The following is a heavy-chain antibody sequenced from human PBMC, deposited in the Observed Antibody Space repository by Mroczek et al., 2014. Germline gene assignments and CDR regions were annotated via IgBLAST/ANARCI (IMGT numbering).Heavy chain of an antibody. J-gene: IGHJ6*03. D-gene: IGHD3-9*01. CDR2: INHSGST. Sequence: QVQLQQWGAGLLKPSETLSLTCAVYGGSFSGYYWSWIRQPPGKGLEWIGEINHSGSTNYNPSLKSRVTISVDTSKNQFSLKLSSVTAADTAVYYCARQANYDILTGPPGTVGNYYYYYMDVWGKGTTVTVSS. CDR1: GGSFSGYY. V-gene: IGHV4-34*01. CDR3: ARQANYDILTGPPGTVGNYYYYYMDV.